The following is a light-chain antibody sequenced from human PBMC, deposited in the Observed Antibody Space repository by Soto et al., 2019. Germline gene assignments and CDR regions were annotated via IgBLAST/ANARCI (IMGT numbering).Light chain of an antibody. CDR1: QSVSSSW. CDR3: LQYGSSPWT. CDR2: GAS. J-gene: IGKJ1*01. V-gene: IGKV3-20*01. Sequence: EIVLTQSPGTVSLSPGERATLSCRASQSVSSSWLAWYQQKSGQAPRLVIYGASSRATGIPDRFSGSGSGTDFTLTISRLEPEDFAVYYCLQYGSSPWTFGQGTKVEIK.